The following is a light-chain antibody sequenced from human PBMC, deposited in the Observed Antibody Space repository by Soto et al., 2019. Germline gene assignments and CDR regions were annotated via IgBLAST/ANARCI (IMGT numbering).Light chain of an antibody. J-gene: IGKJ5*01. Sequence: AIQLTQSPSSLSASVGDRVTITCRASQGISSALAWYQQKPGNAPKLLIYDASNLKTGVPSRFSGSGSGTDFTLTISSLQPEDFATYYCQQFSNYPTFGQGTDWRLN. V-gene: IGKV1D-13*01. CDR1: QGISSA. CDR2: DAS. CDR3: QQFSNYPT.